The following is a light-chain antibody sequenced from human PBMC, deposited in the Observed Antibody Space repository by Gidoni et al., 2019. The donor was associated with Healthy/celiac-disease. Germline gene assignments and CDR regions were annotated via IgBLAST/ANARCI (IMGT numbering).Light chain of an antibody. CDR1: QSVSSSY. CDR3: QQYGSSPRT. Sequence: DIVLTQSPVTLSLSPGERATLSCRASQSVSSSYLAWYQQKPGQPPRLLIYGASSRATGIPDRFSGSGSGTDFTLTISRLEPEDFAVYYCQQYGSSPRTFGPGTKVDIK. CDR2: GAS. J-gene: IGKJ3*01. V-gene: IGKV3-20*01.